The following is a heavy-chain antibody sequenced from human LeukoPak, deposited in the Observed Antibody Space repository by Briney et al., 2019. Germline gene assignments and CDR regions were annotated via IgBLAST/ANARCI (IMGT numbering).Heavy chain of an antibody. V-gene: IGHV1-69*05. CDR3: AIPSWDSSSWYPPDYYYYYMDV. Sequence: SVKVSCKASGGTFSSYAISWVRQAPGQGLEWMGGIIPIFGTANYAQKFQGRVTITTDESTSTAYMELSSLRSEDTAVYYCAIPSWDSSSWYPPDYYYYYMDVWGKGTTVTVSS. D-gene: IGHD6-13*01. J-gene: IGHJ6*03. CDR2: IIPIFGTA. CDR1: GGTFSSYA.